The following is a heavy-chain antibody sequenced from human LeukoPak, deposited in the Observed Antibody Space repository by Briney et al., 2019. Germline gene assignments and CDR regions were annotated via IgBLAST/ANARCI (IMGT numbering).Heavy chain of an antibody. D-gene: IGHD1-26*01. Sequence: GGSLRLSCAASGFTFSSYAMSWVRQAPGKGLEWVANIKQDGSEKYYVDSVKGRFTISRDNAKNSLYLQMNSLRAEDTAMYYCASPMGATPWDAFDIWGQGTRVTVSP. CDR3: ASPMGATPWDAFDI. CDR2: IKQDGSEK. V-gene: IGHV3-7*01. J-gene: IGHJ3*02. CDR1: GFTFSSYA.